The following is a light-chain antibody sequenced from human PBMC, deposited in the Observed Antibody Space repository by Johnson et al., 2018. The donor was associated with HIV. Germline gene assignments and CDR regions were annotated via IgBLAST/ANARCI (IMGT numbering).Light chain of an antibody. CDR1: SSNIGNNY. V-gene: IGLV1-51*01. Sequence: QPVLTQPPSVSAAPGQKVTISCSGSSSNIGNNYVSWYQQLPGRAPKLLIYDNNKRPSGIPDRFSGSKSGTSATLDITGLQTGDEADYYCGTWDSSLSAYVFGTGTKVTVL. CDR3: GTWDSSLSAYV. CDR2: DNN. J-gene: IGLJ1*01.